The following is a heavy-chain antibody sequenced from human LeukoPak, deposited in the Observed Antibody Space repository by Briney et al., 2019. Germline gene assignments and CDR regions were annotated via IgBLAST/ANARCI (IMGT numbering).Heavy chain of an antibody. CDR3: ARDHYDFWSGYGAFDI. Sequence: SETLSLTCTVSGASISYYYWNWIRQAAGKGLEWIGRIYPSGTTSYSPSLRSRVAMSIDTSKNQFSLKLSSVTAADTAVYYCARDHYDFWSGYGAFDIWGQGTMVTVSS. CDR2: IYPSGTT. D-gene: IGHD3-3*01. V-gene: IGHV4-4*07. CDR1: GASISYYY. J-gene: IGHJ3*02.